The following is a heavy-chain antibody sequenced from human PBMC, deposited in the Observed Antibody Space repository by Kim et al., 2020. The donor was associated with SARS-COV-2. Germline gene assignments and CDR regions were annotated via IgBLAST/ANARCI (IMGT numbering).Heavy chain of an antibody. V-gene: IGHV3-23*01. CDR2: GRT. CDR3: AKLGSYPFL. Sequence: GRTYYADSVKGRFTISRDNSKNTLYLQMNSLRAEDTAVYYCAKLGSYPFLWGQGTLVTVSS. J-gene: IGHJ4*02. D-gene: IGHD1-26*01.